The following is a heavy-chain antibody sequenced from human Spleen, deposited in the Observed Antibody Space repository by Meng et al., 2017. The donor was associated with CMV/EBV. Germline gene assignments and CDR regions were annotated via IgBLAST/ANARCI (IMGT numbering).Heavy chain of an antibody. D-gene: IGHD7-27*01. CDR1: GYTFSSYS. CDR3: VKGWQNLGDY. Sequence: GSVKVSCRASGYTFSSYSMSWVRQAPGKGLEWVSSISGSGGSTYSADSVKGRLTISRDNSESTLYLQMNSLTAEDTAIYYCVKGWQNLGDYWGQGTLVTVSS. V-gene: IGHV3-23*01. J-gene: IGHJ4*02. CDR2: ISGSGGST.